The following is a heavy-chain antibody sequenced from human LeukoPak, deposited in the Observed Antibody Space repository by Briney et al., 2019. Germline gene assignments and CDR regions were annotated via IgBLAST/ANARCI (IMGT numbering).Heavy chain of an antibody. V-gene: IGHV3-53*01. CDR2: IYSGGTT. D-gene: IGHD2/OR15-2a*01. Sequence: GGSLRLSCAASGFTVSSNYINWVRQAPGKGLEWVSLIYSGGTTYYTDSVKGRFTISRDNSKNTVHLQMNNLRAEDTAMYFCARRLYIVRGAFDIWGQGTMVTVSS. J-gene: IGHJ3*02. CDR1: GFTVSSNY. CDR3: ARRLYIVRGAFDI.